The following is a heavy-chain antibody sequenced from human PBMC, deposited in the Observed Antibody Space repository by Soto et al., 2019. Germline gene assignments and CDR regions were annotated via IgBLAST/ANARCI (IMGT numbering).Heavy chain of an antibody. CDR2: ISYDGSNK. J-gene: IGHJ5*02. CDR1: GFTFSSYG. V-gene: IGHV3-30*18. CDR3: AKDGEAGMKTDYDFFINWFDP. Sequence: GGSLRLSCAASGFTFSSYGMHWVRQAPGKGLEWVAVISYDGSNKYYADSVKGRFTISRDNSKNTLYLQMNSLRAEDTAVYYCAKDGEAGMKTDYDFFINWFDPWGQGTLVTVSS. D-gene: IGHD3-3*01.